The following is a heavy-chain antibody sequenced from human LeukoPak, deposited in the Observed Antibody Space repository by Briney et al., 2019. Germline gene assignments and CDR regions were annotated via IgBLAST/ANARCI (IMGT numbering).Heavy chain of an antibody. Sequence: GGSLRLSCAASGFTFSSYGMHWVCQAPGKGLEWVAVIWYDGSNKYYADSVKGRFTISRDNSKNTLYLQMNSLRAEDTAVYYCARDFRYYDSSGYYYERSFDYWGQGTLVTVSS. V-gene: IGHV3-33*01. D-gene: IGHD3-22*01. CDR2: IWYDGSNK. CDR1: GFTFSSYG. J-gene: IGHJ4*02. CDR3: ARDFRYYDSSGYYYERSFDY.